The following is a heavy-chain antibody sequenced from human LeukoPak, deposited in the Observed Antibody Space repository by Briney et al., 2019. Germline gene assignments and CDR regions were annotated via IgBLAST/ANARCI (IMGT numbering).Heavy chain of an antibody. Sequence: RGGSLRLSCAASGFTVSSNYMSWVRQAPGKGLEWVSVIYSGGSTYYADSVKGRFTISRDNSKNTLYLQMNSLTAEDTAVDYCARVGVVPAAIPDVFDIWGQGTMVTVSS. CDR1: GFTVSSNY. CDR2: IYSGGST. V-gene: IGHV3-53*01. CDR3: ARVGVVPAAIPDVFDI. J-gene: IGHJ3*02. D-gene: IGHD2-2*01.